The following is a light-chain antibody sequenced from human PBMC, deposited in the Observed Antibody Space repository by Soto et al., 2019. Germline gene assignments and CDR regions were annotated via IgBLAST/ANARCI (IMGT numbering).Light chain of an antibody. J-gene: IGKJ3*01. CDR2: DAS. V-gene: IGKV1-33*01. CDR1: QDISNY. Sequence: DIQMTQSPSSLSASVGDRVTITCQASQDISNYLNWYQQKPGKAPKLLIYDASNLETGVPSRFSGSGSGTDFTFTISSLQPEDIATYYCQQYDNLPRVFTFGPGTKGDIK. CDR3: QQYDNLPRVFT.